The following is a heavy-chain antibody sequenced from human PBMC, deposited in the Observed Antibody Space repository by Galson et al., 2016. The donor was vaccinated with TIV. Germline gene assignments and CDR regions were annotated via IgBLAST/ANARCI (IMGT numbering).Heavy chain of an antibody. Sequence: SVKVSCKASGGTFRSPAINWVRQAPGQGLEWMGGIIPVLGIINYAQKFQGRLTITADKVTTTTTMELSSLRSEDTAVYYCARGAQGGDAWAFDDWGQGTLVAVS. CDR3: ARGAQGGDAWAFDD. D-gene: IGHD2-21*02. CDR1: GGTFRSPA. V-gene: IGHV1-69*10. J-gene: IGHJ4*02. CDR2: IIPVLGII.